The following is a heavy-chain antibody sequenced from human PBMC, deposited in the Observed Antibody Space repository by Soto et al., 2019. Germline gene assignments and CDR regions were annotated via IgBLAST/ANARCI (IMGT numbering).Heavy chain of an antibody. D-gene: IGHD2-21*02. CDR2: IKQDGSEK. CDR1: GFTFGDYW. V-gene: IGHV3-7*05. J-gene: IGHJ6*02. Sequence: EVQLVESGGGLVRPGGSLRLSCVASGFTFGDYWMSWVRQAPGKGLDWVANIKQDGSEKYYVDSVKGRFAVSRDNAQNSLYLQMNSRRAEDTAMDYCATVTGLAYCGADCYSLYYYAMDVWGQGTTVTVSS. CDR3: ATVTGLAYCGADCYSLYYYAMDV.